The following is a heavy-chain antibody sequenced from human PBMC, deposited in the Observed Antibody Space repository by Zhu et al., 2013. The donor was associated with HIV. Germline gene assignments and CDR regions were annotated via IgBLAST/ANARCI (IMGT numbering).Heavy chain of an antibody. D-gene: IGHD6-13*01. CDR3: AREGGIAAVSSGMDV. CDR1: GGGFTYYA. CDR2: ISVYNGHT. J-gene: IGHJ6*02. Sequence: QVQLVQSGAEVKKPGSSVKVSCKASGGGFTYYAISWVRQAPGQGLEWMGWISVYNGHTNYAQKFQGRVTVTTDTSTSTVYMELRSLRSDDTAVYFCAREGGIAAVSSGMDVWGQGTTVTVSS. V-gene: IGHV1-18*01.